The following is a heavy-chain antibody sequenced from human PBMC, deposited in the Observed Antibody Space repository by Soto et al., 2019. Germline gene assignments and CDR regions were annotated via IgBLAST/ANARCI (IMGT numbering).Heavy chain of an antibody. CDR3: ARGRWSTFDD. CDR2: TYYRSKWYN. J-gene: IGHJ4*02. CDR1: WYSVSSNSVA. V-gene: IGHV6-1*01. D-gene: IGHD2-15*01. Sequence: QPLSLNWAVSWYSVSSNSVAWNWLRQSPWRGLEWLGRTYYRSKWYNEYAVSVRSRITINLDTSKNQFYLQLNSVTPEDTAVYYCARGRWSTFDDWGQGAQVTVSS.